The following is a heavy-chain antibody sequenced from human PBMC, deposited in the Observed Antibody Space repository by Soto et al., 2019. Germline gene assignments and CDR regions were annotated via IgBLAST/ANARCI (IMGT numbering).Heavy chain of an antibody. V-gene: IGHV3-30*18. Sequence: QVQLVESGGGVVQPGRSLRLSCAASGFTFSNYGMHWVRQAPGKGLEWVAIISYDGSNKYYADSVKGRFTISRDNSKNTLYLQMNSLRAEDTAVYYCAKGGPYWITLGGVTYADYWGQGTLVTVSS. D-gene: IGHD3-16*01. J-gene: IGHJ4*02. CDR3: AKGGPYWITLGGVTYADY. CDR2: ISYDGSNK. CDR1: GFTFSNYG.